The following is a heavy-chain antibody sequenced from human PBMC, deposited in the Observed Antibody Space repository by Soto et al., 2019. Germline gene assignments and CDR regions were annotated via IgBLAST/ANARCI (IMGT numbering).Heavy chain of an antibody. CDR3: ARGLRGSGSYYRFYYYYGMDV. CDR1: GGSFSGYY. Sequence: SETLSLTCAVYGGSFSGYYWSWIRQPPGKGLEWIGEINHSGSTNYNPSLKSRVTISVDTSKNQFSLKLSSVTAADTAVYYCARGLRGSGSYYRFYYYYGMDVWGQGTTVT. D-gene: IGHD3-10*01. V-gene: IGHV4-34*01. J-gene: IGHJ6*02. CDR2: INHSGST.